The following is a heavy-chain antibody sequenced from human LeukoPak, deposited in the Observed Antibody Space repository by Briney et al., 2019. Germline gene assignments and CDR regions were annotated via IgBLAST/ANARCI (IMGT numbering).Heavy chain of an antibody. V-gene: IGHV3-30*19. D-gene: IGHD6-13*01. CDR2: ISYDGSNK. J-gene: IGHJ6*04. CDR3: ARDKGYSSSWPSI. Sequence: GGSLRLSCAASGFTFSSYGMRWVRQAPGKGLEWVAVISYDGSNKYYADSVKGRFTISRDNSKNTLYLQMNSLRAEDTAVYYCARDKGYSSSWPSIWGKGTTVTVSS. CDR1: GFTFSSYG.